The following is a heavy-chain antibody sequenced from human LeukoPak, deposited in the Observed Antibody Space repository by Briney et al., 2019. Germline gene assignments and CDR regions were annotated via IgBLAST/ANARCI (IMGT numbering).Heavy chain of an antibody. V-gene: IGHV1-46*01. D-gene: IGHD3-10*01. CDR1: GYTFTSYY. J-gene: IGHJ4*02. CDR3: AREAHTGVSLLWFGNDGVGFFDY. CDR2: INPSGGST. Sequence: ASVKVSCKASGYTFTSYYMHWVRQAPGQGLEWMGIINPSGGSTSYAQKFQGRVTMTRDMSTSTVYMELSSLRSEDTAVYYCAREAHTGVSLLWFGNDGVGFFDYWGQGTLVTVSS.